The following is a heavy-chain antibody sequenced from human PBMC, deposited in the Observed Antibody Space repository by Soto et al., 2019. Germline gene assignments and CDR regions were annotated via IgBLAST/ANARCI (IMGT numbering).Heavy chain of an antibody. CDR2: ITASGGRT. CDR3: AKDTRYADYVRWFDS. D-gene: IGHD4-17*01. CDR1: GFTFSSYA. J-gene: IGHJ5*01. Sequence: EVHLLESGGGLVQPGGSLRLSCTASGFTFSSYAMTWVRQVPGRGLEGVSGITASGGRTFYADSVKGRFTISRDNSRSTLYLQMNSLRAEDTAVYYCAKDTRYADYVRWFDSWGQGTLVTVSS. V-gene: IGHV3-23*01.